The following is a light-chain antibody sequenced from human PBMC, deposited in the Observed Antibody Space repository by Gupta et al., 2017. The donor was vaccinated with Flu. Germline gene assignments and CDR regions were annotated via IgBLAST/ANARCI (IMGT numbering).Light chain of an antibody. CDR1: QSGRKW. J-gene: IGKJ1*01. CDR2: ATS. V-gene: IGKV1-5*03. Sequence: VGDRVTITCRASQSGRKWVAWYQQRPGKAPKLLIYATSTLESGVPSRFSGSGSETEFTLIISSLQPDDSATYYCQQYNRFSTFGQGTKVEV. CDR3: QQYNRFST.